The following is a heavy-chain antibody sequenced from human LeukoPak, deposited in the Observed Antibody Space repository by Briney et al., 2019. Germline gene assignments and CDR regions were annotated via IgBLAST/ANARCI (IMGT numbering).Heavy chain of an antibody. Sequence: GGSLRLSCAASGFTFSDYYMSWIRQAPGKGLEWVSYISSSSSYTNYADSVKGRFTISRDNAKNSLYLQMNSLRAEDTAVYYCARAYSSSWCPYFDYWGQGTLVTVSS. CDR2: ISSSSSYT. CDR3: ARAYSSSWCPYFDY. J-gene: IGHJ4*02. CDR1: GFTFSDYY. D-gene: IGHD6-13*01. V-gene: IGHV3-11*06.